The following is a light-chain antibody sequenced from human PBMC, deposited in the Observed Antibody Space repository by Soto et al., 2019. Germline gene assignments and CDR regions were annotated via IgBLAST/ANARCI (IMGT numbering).Light chain of an antibody. Sequence: QSVLTQPPSVSGAPGQRVTISCTGNNSNLGAGYDVHWYQQLPGAAPKLVIFGNRNRPSGVPERFSGSKSGTSASLAITGFQAEDEADYYCCSYAGSFTYVFGTGTKVTVL. CDR2: GNR. J-gene: IGLJ1*01. V-gene: IGLV1-40*01. CDR1: NSNLGAGYD. CDR3: CSYAGSFTYV.